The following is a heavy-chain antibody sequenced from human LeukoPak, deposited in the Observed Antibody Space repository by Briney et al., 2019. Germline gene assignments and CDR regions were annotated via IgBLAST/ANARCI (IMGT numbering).Heavy chain of an antibody. CDR3: AREGYTHGVFDACDI. Sequence: ASVKVSCKASGYTFTAYYIHWVRRAPGQGLEWMGWINPASGATKYAQKFQGRVTMTRDTSISAAYMELGGLTSDDAAVYYCAREGYTHGVFDACDIWGQGTMVTVSS. CDR1: GYTFTAYY. CDR2: INPASGAT. D-gene: IGHD5-18*01. J-gene: IGHJ3*02. V-gene: IGHV1-2*02.